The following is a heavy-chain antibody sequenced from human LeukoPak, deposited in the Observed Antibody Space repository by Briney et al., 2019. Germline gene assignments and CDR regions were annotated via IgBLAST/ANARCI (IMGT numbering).Heavy chain of an antibody. Sequence: PGGSLRLSCAAPGFTFSSYWMTWVRRAPGKGLEWVANIKEDGSDKYYVDSVRGRFTISRDNPNNSVYLQMKSLRAEDTAVYYCARPVGTGNYFVYWGQGTLVTVSS. CDR2: IKEDGSDK. CDR3: ARPVGTGNYFVY. V-gene: IGHV3-7*01. CDR1: GFTFSSYW. J-gene: IGHJ4*02. D-gene: IGHD6-13*01.